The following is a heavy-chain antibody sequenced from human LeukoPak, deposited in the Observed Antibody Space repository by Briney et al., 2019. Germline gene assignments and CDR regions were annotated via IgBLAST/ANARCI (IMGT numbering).Heavy chain of an antibody. CDR3: ATPAGPAGIAVAGPLALDY. CDR1: GGNLSNYD. J-gene: IGHJ4*02. CDR2: IIPVYRTA. Sequence: ASVKVSCKDSGGNLSNYDISWVRQAPGQGLEWMGGIIPVYRTAAYAQKFQGRVTITTDEFTSTGYMEMTSLRPEDTAIYYCATPAGPAGIAVAGPLALDYWGQGTLVTVSS. V-gene: IGHV1-69*05. D-gene: IGHD6-19*01.